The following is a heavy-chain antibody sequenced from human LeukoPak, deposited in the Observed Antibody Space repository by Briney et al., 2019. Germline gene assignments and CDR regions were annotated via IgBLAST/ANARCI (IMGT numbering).Heavy chain of an antibody. V-gene: IGHV3-21*01. D-gene: IGHD3-10*01. J-gene: IGHJ4*02. CDR2: ISSSSSYI. CDR1: GFTFSSYS. Sequence: PGGSLRLSCAASGFTFSSYSMNWVRQAPGKGLEWVSSISSSSSYIYYADSVKGRFTISRDNAKNSLYLQMNSLRAEDTAVYYCARQYLWFGEFLFDYWGQGTLVTVSS. CDR3: ARQYLWFGEFLFDY.